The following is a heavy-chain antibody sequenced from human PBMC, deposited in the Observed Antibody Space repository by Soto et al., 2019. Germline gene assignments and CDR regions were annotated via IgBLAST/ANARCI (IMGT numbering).Heavy chain of an antibody. J-gene: IGHJ6*02. CDR1: GYTFTSYY. Sequence: GASVKVSCKASGYTFTSYYMHWVRQAPGQGLEWMGRINPSGGTANYAQKFQGRVTITADESTSTAYMELSSLRSEDTAVYYCARIQSRALSRNYGMDVWGQGTTVTVSS. CDR2: INPSGGTA. V-gene: IGHV1-46*01. CDR3: ARIQSRALSRNYGMDV.